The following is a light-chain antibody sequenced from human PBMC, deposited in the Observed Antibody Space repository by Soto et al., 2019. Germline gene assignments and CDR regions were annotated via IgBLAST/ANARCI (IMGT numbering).Light chain of an antibody. Sequence: DIQMTQSPSSLSASVGDRVTITCRASQNINSYLNWYQQKPGKAPNLLIYGAPSLQSGVPSRFSGSGSGTDFTLTISSLQPEDFATYYCQQSDSFPFTFGGGTKVEIK. CDR1: QNINSY. CDR2: GAP. J-gene: IGKJ4*01. V-gene: IGKV1-39*01. CDR3: QQSDSFPFT.